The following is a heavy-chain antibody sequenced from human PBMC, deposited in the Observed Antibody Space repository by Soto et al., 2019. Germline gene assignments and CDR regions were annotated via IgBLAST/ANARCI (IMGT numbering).Heavy chain of an antibody. V-gene: IGHV4-61*01. J-gene: IGHJ6*02. CDR3: ARGVGFGYYYYHMDL. CDR1: GGSVSDISDY. D-gene: IGHD3-10*01. CDR2: MYYSGIA. Sequence: PSETRSLTCSVSGGSVSDISDYGSGFRQPPGKGLEWIGYMYYSGIADYNPSLGSRVTISLDTSKNQFSLKLSSVTTADTAVYYCARGVGFGYYYYHMDLWGQGTTVTVSS.